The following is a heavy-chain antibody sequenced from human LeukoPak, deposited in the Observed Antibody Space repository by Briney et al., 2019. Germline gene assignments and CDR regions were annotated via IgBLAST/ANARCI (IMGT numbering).Heavy chain of an antibody. V-gene: IGHV3-30*18. CDR1: GFTFSSYG. CDR3: AKEYRYSSSWYYFDY. Sequence: GGSLRLSCAASGFTFSSYGMHWVRQAPGKGLEWVAVISYDGSNKYYADSVKGRFTISRDNSKNTLYLQMNSLRAEDTAVYYCAKEYRYSSSWYYFDYWGQGTLVTVYS. J-gene: IGHJ4*02. D-gene: IGHD6-13*01. CDR2: ISYDGSNK.